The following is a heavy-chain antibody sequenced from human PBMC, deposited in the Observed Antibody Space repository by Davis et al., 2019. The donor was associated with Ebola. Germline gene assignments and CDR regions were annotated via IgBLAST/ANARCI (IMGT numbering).Heavy chain of an antibody. Sequence: GESLKISCAASGFTFSSYALSWVRQAPGKGLEWVSAISGSGGTTYYADSVKGRFTISRDNSKNTLYLQMNSLRAEDTAVYYCTRTFYSGSGTYYNPDYWGQGTLVTVSS. CDR3: TRTFYSGSGTYYNPDY. CDR1: GFTFSSYA. D-gene: IGHD3-10*01. V-gene: IGHV3-23*01. J-gene: IGHJ4*02. CDR2: ISGSGGTT.